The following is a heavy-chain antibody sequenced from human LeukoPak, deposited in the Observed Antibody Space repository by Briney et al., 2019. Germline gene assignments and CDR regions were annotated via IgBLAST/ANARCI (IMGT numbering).Heavy chain of an antibody. CDR1: GFPLSSYA. CDR2: IKQDGSEK. V-gene: IGHV3-7*01. Sequence: PGGSLRLSCAASGFPLSSYAMSWVRQAPGKGLEWVANIKQDGSEKYYVDSVKGRFTISRDNAKNSLYLQMNSLRAEDTAVYYCAELGITMIGGVWGKGTTVTISS. CDR3: AELGITMIGGV. J-gene: IGHJ6*04. D-gene: IGHD3-10*02.